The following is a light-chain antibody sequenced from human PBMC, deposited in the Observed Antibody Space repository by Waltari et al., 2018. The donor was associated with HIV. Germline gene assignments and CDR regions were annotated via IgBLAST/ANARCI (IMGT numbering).Light chain of an antibody. J-gene: IGLJ3*02. CDR2: STN. CDR3: VLFMGNGIWV. CDR1: SGSVSTSYY. Sequence: QTVVTQEPSFSLSPGGTVTLTFGLSSGSVSTSYYSSCYQQTPGQPPRTLIYSTNTRASVVHGRFAGSILRNKAVLTITGAQADDESDYYCVLFMGNGIWVFGGGTKLTVL. V-gene: IGLV8-61*01.